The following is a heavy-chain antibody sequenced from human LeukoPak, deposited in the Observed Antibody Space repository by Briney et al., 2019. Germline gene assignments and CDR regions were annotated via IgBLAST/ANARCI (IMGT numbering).Heavy chain of an antibody. V-gene: IGHV3-30*18. CDR2: ISYDGSNK. CDR3: AKAYYYDSSGYSVFDY. CDR1: GFTFSSYG. D-gene: IGHD3-22*01. J-gene: IGHJ4*02. Sequence: HTGGSLRLSCAASGFTFSSYGMHWVRQAPGEGLEWVAVISYDGSNKYYADSVKGRFTISRDNSKNTLYLQMNSLRAEDTAVYYCAKAYYYDSSGYSVFDYWGQGTLVTVSS.